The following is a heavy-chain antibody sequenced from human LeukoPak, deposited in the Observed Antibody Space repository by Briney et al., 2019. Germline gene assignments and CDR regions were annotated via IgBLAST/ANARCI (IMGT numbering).Heavy chain of an antibody. CDR3: ARGHTAVTRHFDF. Sequence: WGSLRLSCAASGFTFSSYSMNWVRQAPGKGLEWVSSISSSSSYIYYADSVKGRFTISRDDAKNLLYLDMNSLRAEDTAVYYCARGHTAVTRHFDFWGQGTLVTVSS. CDR1: GFTFSSYS. CDR2: ISSSSSYI. V-gene: IGHV3-21*01. D-gene: IGHD4-17*01. J-gene: IGHJ4*02.